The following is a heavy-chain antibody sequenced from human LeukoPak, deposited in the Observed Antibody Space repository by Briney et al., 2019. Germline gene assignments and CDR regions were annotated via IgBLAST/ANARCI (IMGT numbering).Heavy chain of an antibody. J-gene: IGHJ3*02. D-gene: IGHD1-26*01. CDR2: IYSAGAT. CDR1: GFTVSDNY. Sequence: PGGSLRLSCAASGFTVSDNYMTWVRQAPGKGLEWVSSIYSAGATHYAESVKGRFTISRDNSKNTLYLQMNSLRAEDMAVYYCARIEWERLGRAFDIWGQGTMVTVPS. CDR3: ARIEWERLGRAFDI. V-gene: IGHV3-53*01.